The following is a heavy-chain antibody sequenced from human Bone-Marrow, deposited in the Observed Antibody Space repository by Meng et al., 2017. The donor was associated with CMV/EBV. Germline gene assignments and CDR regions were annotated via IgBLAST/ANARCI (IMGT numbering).Heavy chain of an antibody. D-gene: IGHD1-26*01. CDR1: GGSIRSSSYY. CDR3: AAWEAYYYGMDV. CDR2: IYYSWST. J-gene: IGHJ6*02. Sequence: SETLSLTCTVSGGSIRSSSYYWGWIRQPPGKGLEWIGSIYYSWSTYYNPSLKSRVTISVDTSKNQFSLKLSSVTAADTAVYYCAAWEAYYYGMDVWGQGTTVTVSS. V-gene: IGHV4-39*07.